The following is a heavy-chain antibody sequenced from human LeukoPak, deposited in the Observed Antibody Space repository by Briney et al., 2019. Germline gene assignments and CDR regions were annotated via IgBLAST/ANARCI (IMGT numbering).Heavy chain of an antibody. CDR3: ATESGLIAAADYNWFDP. J-gene: IGHJ5*02. V-gene: IGHV1-8*01. D-gene: IGHD6-13*01. CDR1: GYTFTSYD. Sequence: ASVKVSCKASGYTFTSYDINWVRQATGQGLEWMGWMKPNSGNTGYAQKFQGRVPMTRNTSISTAYMELSSLRSEDTAVYYCATESGLIAAADYNWFDPWGQGTLVTVSS. CDR2: MKPNSGNT.